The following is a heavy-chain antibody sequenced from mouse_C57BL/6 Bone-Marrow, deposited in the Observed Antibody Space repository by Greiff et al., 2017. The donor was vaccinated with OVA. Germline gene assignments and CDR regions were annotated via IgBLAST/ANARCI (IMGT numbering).Heavy chain of an antibody. CDR1: GYTFTDYY. D-gene: IGHD1-1*02. V-gene: IGHV1-26*01. CDR3: ARDSDYGPYYFDY. Sequence: EVKLQQSGPELVKPGASVKISCKDSGYTFTDYYMNWVKQSHGKSLEWIGDINPNNGGTSYNQKFKGKATLTVDKSSSTAYMELRSLTSEDSAVYYCARDSDYGPYYFDYWGQGTTLTVSS. CDR2: INPNNGGT. J-gene: IGHJ2*01.